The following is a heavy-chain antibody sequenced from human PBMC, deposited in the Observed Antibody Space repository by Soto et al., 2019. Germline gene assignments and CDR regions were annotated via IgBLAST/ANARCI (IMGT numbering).Heavy chain of an antibody. CDR1: GFTFSSYA. CDR2: ISGSGGST. J-gene: IGHJ4*02. CDR3: AKDLVLMRDYSSGWYDY. Sequence: GGSLRLSCAASGFTFSSYAMSWVRQAPGKGLEWVSAISGSGGSTYYADSVKGRFTISRDNSKNTLYLQMNSLRAEDTAVYYCAKDLVLMRDYSSGWYDYWGQGTLVTVSS. D-gene: IGHD6-19*01. V-gene: IGHV3-23*01.